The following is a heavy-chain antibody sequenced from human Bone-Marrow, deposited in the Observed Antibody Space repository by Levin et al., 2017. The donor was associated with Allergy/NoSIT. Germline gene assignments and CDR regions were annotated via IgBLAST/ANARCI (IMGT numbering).Heavy chain of an antibody. Sequence: GGSLRLSCTASGFTFSNFGIHWVRQAPGKGLEWVAVISYDGNKKFYRDSVKGRFTISRDNSKNTLYLQMNSLRPEDTAVYYCAKEEDESFAYSFDYWGPGTLVTVSS. J-gene: IGHJ4*02. CDR2: ISYDGNKK. V-gene: IGHV3-30*18. CDR3: AKEEDESFAYSFDY. CDR1: GFTFSNFG. D-gene: IGHD3-16*01.